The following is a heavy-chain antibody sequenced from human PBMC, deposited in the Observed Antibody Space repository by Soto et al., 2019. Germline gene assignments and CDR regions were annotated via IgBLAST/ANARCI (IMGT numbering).Heavy chain of an antibody. CDR3: AGTKIAAASTGTFHY. Sequence: ASVKVSCRASGYTFTSYGINWVRQAPGQGLEWMGWISAYNGNTNYAQKLQGRVTMTTDTSTSTVYMELRSLRSDDTAVYYCAGTKIAAASTGTFHYWGQGTLVTVSS. J-gene: IGHJ4*02. CDR2: ISAYNGNT. V-gene: IGHV1-18*01. CDR1: GYTFTSYG. D-gene: IGHD6-13*01.